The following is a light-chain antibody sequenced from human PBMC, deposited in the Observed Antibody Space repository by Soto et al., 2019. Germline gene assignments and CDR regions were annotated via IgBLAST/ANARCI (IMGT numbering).Light chain of an antibody. CDR1: SSDVGGYNY. V-gene: IGLV2-8*01. J-gene: IGLJ2*01. CDR3: SSYAGSNPGV. Sequence: QSALTQPPSASGSPGQSVTISCTGTSSDVGGYNYVSWYQQHPGKAPKLMIYEVSKRPSGVPDRFSGSKSGNTASLTVSGLHAEDEADYYCSSYAGSNPGVFGGGTKLTVL. CDR2: EVS.